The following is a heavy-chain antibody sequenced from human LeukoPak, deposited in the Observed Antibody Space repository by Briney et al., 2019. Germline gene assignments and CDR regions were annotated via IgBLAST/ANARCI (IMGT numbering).Heavy chain of an antibody. Sequence: QPGRSLRLSCAASGFTFSSYGMHWVRQAPGKGLEWVAVIWYDGNNKYYADSVKGRFTISRDNSKNTLYLQMNSLRAEDTAVYCCAKDPRTTGTTYSLWGQGTLVTVSS. V-gene: IGHV3-33*06. J-gene: IGHJ4*02. D-gene: IGHD1-1*01. CDR2: IWYDGNNK. CDR3: AKDPRTTGTTYSL. CDR1: GFTFSSYG.